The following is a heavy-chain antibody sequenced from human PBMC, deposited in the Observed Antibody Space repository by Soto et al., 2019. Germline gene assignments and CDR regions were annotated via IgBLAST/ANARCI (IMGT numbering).Heavy chain of an antibody. CDR2: IIPVFATT. CDR3: ARGDSGYVWFNEI. J-gene: IGHJ4*02. V-gene: IGHV1-69*01. D-gene: IGHD3-22*01. Sequence: QEQLVQSGAEGKKSGSSVRVSCKASGGLFSTYAISWGRQAPGQGLEWMGGIIPVFATTYYAEKFEGRVTITADESTNTAYMELSSLRSEDTAMYYCARGDSGYVWFNEIWGQGTLVTVSS. CDR1: GGLFSTYA.